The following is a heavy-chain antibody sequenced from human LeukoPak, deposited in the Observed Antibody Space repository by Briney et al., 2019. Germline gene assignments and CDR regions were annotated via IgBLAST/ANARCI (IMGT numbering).Heavy chain of an antibody. CDR1: GGSFIGYH. V-gene: IGHV4-34*01. D-gene: IGHD4-23*01. CDR2: INHSGST. J-gene: IGHJ4*02. Sequence: SETLSLTCAVSGGSFIGYHWNWIRQPPGKGLEWIGEINHSGSTNYNPSLKSRVTISVDTSKNQFSLKLRSVTAADTAVYYCARDPTTVVTIPYYFDDWGQGTLVTVSS. CDR3: ARDPTTVVTIPYYFDD.